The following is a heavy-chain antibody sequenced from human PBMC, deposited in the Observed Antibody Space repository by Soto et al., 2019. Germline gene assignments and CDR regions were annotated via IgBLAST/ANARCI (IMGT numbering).Heavy chain of an antibody. J-gene: IGHJ4*02. Sequence: SETLSLTCAVSGGSISSGGYSWSWIRQPPEKGLEWIGCIYHSGSTYYNPSLKSRVTISVDRSKNQFSLKLSSVTAADTAVYYCARGRIAARHPDYWGQGTLVTVSS. CDR3: ARGRIAARHPDY. CDR1: GGSISSGGYS. V-gene: IGHV4-30-2*01. D-gene: IGHD6-6*01. CDR2: IYHSGST.